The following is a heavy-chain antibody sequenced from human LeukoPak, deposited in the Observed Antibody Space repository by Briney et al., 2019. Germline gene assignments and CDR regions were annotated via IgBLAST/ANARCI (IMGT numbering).Heavy chain of an antibody. D-gene: IGHD2-15*01. Sequence: GGSLRLSCAASGFIFNSYSMNWVRQAPGKGLEWVSYIGSAPTTIYYADSVKGRFTISRDIADNSLYLQMNGLRAEDAAVYYCAKAPATSCSGVYCYPFDRWGQGTLVTVSS. CDR1: GFIFNSYS. J-gene: IGHJ4*02. CDR3: AKAPATSCSGVYCYPFDR. V-gene: IGHV3-48*01. CDR2: IGSAPTTI.